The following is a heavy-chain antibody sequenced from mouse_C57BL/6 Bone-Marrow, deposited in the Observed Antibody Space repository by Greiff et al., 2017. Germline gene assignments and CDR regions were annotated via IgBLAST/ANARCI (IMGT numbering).Heavy chain of an antibody. CDR3: ARCGRRRRDLDYAMDY. J-gene: IGHJ4*01. CDR2: IDTNSGGI. V-gene: IGHV1-72*01. Sequence: QVQLKQPGAELVQPGASVKLSCKASGYTFTSYWMHWVQQRPGRGLAWIGRIDTNSGGIKYNEKFKSKATLTVDKPSSTAYMQLSSLTNEDSAVYYCARCGRRRRDLDYAMDYWGQGTLVTVSA. CDR1: GYTFTSYW. D-gene: IGHD2-12*01.